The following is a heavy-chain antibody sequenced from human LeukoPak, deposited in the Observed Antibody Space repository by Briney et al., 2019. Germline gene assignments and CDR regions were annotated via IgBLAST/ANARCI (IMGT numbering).Heavy chain of an antibody. Sequence: GGSLRLSCAASGFTFSNYGMNWVRQAPGKGLEWVARIWSDGSNKFYADSVKGRFTISRDNSKNTLYLQMNSLRAEDTAVYYCAKDDSYGRFGYWGQGTLVTVSS. D-gene: IGHD5-18*01. CDR2: IWSDGSNK. CDR1: GFTFSNYG. CDR3: AKDDSYGRFGY. J-gene: IGHJ4*02. V-gene: IGHV3-30*02.